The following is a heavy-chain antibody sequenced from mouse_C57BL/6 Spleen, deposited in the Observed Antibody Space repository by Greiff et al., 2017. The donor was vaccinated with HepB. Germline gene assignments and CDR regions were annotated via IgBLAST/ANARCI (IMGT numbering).Heavy chain of an antibody. CDR2: INPNNGGT. CDR3: ARKGITTVFDY. V-gene: IGHV1-22*01. J-gene: IGHJ2*01. D-gene: IGHD1-1*01. Sequence: VQLKQSGPELVKPGASVKMSCKASGYTFTDYNMHWVKQSHGKSLEWIGYINPNNGGTSYNQKFKGKATLTVNKSSSTAYMELRSLTSEDSAVYYCARKGITTVFDYWGQGTTLTVSS. CDR1: GYTFTDYN.